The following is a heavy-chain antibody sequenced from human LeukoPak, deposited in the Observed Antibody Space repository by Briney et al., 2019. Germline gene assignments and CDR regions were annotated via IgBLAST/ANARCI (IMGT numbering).Heavy chain of an antibody. D-gene: IGHD5-18*01. CDR3: ARSGYSYGYVVFDC. CDR2: IHYDGST. CDR1: GGSISSSSYY. Sequence: PSETKSLTCTASGGSISSSSYYWGWIRQPPGKWLEWIGSIHYDGSTYYNPSLNSRVTISVDTSKNQFSLKLSSVTAADTAVYYCARSGYSYGYVVFDCWGQGTLVTDSP. V-gene: IGHV4-39*01. J-gene: IGHJ4*02.